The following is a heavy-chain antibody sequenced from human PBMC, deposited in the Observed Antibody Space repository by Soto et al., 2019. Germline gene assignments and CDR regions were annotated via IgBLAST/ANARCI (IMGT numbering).Heavy chain of an antibody. J-gene: IGHJ4*02. CDR1: GYTFISYG. CDR2: ISAYNRDT. CDR3: SRGSSFSSGWYGKY. Sequence: QVQLVQSGAEVKKPGASVKVSCKASGYTFISYGISWVRQAPGQGLEWMGWISAYNRDTTYAQKFQGRVTMTADTSTTTAYMDRRSLRSDDTAVYYCSRGSSFSSGWYGKYWGQGTLVTVSS. V-gene: IGHV1-18*01. D-gene: IGHD6-19*01.